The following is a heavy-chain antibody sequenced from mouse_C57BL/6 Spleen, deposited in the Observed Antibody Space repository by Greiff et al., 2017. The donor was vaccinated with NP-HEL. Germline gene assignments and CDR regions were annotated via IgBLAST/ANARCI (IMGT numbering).Heavy chain of an antibody. V-gene: IGHV1-52*01. J-gene: IGHJ2*01. CDR3: ARGGTVVAPDY. D-gene: IGHD1-1*01. Sequence: QVQLQQPGAELVRPGSSVKLSCKASGYTFTSYWMHWVKPRPIQGLEWIGNIDPSDSETHYNQKFKDKATLTVDKSSSTAYMQLSSLTSEDSAVYYCARGGTVVAPDYWGQGTTLTVSS. CDR1: GYTFTSYW. CDR2: IDPSDSET.